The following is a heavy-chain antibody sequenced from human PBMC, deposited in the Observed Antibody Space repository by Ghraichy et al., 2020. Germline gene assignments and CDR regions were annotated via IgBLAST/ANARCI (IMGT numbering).Heavy chain of an antibody. CDR1: GGSFSGYY. Sequence: SETLSLTCAVYGGSFSGYYWSWIRQPPGKGLEWIGEINHSGSTNYNPSLKSRVTISVDTSKNQFSLKLSSVTAADTAVYYCARGRGIAAAGRGNRGYYMDVWGKGTTVTVSS. CDR3: ARGRGIAAAGRGNRGYYMDV. J-gene: IGHJ6*03. CDR2: INHSGST. V-gene: IGHV4-34*01. D-gene: IGHD6-13*01.